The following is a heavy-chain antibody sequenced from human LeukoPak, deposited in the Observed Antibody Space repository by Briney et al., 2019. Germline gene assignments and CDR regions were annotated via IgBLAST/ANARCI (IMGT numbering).Heavy chain of an antibody. V-gene: IGHV4-59*01. CDR3: ARNHGDWFDS. CDR1: GGSISNFY. D-gene: IGHD1-14*01. Sequence: SETLSLTCTVSGGSISNFYWTWIRQSPGKGLEWIGYISYSGTTKYSPSLKSRVTMSLDTSKNQFSLKLNSVTAADTAVYYCARNHGDWFDSWGQGTLVTVSS. J-gene: IGHJ5*01. CDR2: ISYSGTT.